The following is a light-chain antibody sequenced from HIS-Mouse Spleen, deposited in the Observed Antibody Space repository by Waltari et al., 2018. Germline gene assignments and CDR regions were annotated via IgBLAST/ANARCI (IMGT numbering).Light chain of an antibody. J-gene: IGLJ2*01. CDR3: CSYAGSSTLV. Sequence: QSALTQPASVSGSPGQSITISCTGTSSDVGSYNLVSWYPQHPGKAPKLMIYEGSTRPSGVSNRFPGSKSGNTASLTISGLQAEDEADYYCCSYAGSSTLVFGGGTKLTVL. CDR1: SSDVGSYNL. CDR2: EGS. V-gene: IGLV2-23*01.